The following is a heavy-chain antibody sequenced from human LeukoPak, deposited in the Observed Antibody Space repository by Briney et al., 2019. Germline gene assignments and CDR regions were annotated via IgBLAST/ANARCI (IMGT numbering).Heavy chain of an antibody. CDR1: GGSTNSNDYY. CDR3: ARLHGGVPRYFDL. CDR2: IYYSGST. Sequence: SDTLSLTCTVSGGSTNSNDYYWALLRQPPGKGVQWFASIYYSGSTYYNPSLRSRVPLSLDTSKNQFSLNPNSAPRAAAAVYYCARLHGGVPRYFDLWGQGRLVTVSS. V-gene: IGHV4-39*07. J-gene: IGHJ4*02. D-gene: IGHD2-8*02.